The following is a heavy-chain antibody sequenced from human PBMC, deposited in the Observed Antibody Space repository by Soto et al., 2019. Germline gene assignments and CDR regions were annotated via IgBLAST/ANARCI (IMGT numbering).Heavy chain of an antibody. CDR1: GGSISSGGYY. Sequence: QVQLQESGPGLVKPSQTLSLTCTVSGGSISSGGYYWSWIRQHPGKGLEWIGYTYYSGSTYYNPPRKSRVTISVDTSKNQFSLKLSSVTAADTAVYYCARVVGTVTYYCYGMDVWGQGTTVTVSS. CDR2: TYYSGST. D-gene: IGHD4-17*01. J-gene: IGHJ6*02. V-gene: IGHV4-31*03. CDR3: ARVVGTVTYYCYGMDV.